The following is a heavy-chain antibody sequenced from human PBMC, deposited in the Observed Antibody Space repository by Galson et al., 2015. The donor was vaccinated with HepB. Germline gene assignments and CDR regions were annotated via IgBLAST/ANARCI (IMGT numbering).Heavy chain of an antibody. V-gene: IGHV3-30*04. D-gene: IGHD3-3*01. CDR1: GFTFSNYA. CDR3: ARGYDFWSGYQPFDY. CDR2: ISYDGNNK. Sequence: LRLSCAASGFTFSNYAMHWVRQAPGKGLEWVAVISYDGNNKYFADSVKGRFTISRDNSENTLYLQMNSLRAEDTAVYYCARGYDFWSGYQPFDYWGQGTLVTVSS. J-gene: IGHJ4*02.